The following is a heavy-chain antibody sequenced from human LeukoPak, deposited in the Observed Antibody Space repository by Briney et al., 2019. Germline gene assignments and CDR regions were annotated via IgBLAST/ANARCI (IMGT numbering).Heavy chain of an antibody. V-gene: IGHV3-23*01. CDR2: ISGSGGST. J-gene: IGHJ4*02. CDR3: AKNLYGDYYFDY. CDR1: GFTFSSYA. D-gene: IGHD4-17*01. Sequence: PGASLRLSCAASGFTFSSYAMSWVRQAPGKGPEWVSAISGSGGSTYYADSVKGRFTISRDNSKNTLYLQMNSLRAEDTAVYYCAKNLYGDYYFDYWGQGTLVTVSS.